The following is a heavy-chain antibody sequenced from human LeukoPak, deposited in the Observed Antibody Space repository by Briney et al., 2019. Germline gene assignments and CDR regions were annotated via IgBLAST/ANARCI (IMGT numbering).Heavy chain of an antibody. D-gene: IGHD3-22*01. J-gene: IGHJ4*02. Sequence: SETLFLTCAVYGGSFSGYYWSWIRQPPGKGLEWIGEINHSGSTNYNPSLKSRVTISVDTSKNQFSLKLSSVTAADTAVYYCARASYYYDSSGYHSRHFDYWGQGTLVTVSS. CDR3: ARASYYYDSSGYHSRHFDY. V-gene: IGHV4-34*01. CDR2: INHSGST. CDR1: GGSFSGYY.